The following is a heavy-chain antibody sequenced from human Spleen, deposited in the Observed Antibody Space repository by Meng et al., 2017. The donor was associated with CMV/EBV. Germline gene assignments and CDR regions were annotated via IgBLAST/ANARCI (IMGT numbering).Heavy chain of an antibody. CDR2: INHSGST. J-gene: IGHJ5*02. D-gene: IGHD2-15*01. V-gene: IGHV4-34*01. CDR1: GGSFSGYY. Sequence: SETLSLTCAVYGGSFSGYYWSWIRQPPGKGLEWIGEINHSGSTNYNPSLKSRVTISVDTSKNQFSLKLSSVTAAETAVYYCARGHPGYCSGGSCLHTNWFDPWGQGTLVTVSS. CDR3: ARGHPGYCSGGSCLHTNWFDP.